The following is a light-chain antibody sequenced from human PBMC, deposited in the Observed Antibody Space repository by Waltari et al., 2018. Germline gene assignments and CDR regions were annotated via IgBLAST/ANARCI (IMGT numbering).Light chain of an antibody. CDR1: QSVFYSSRDKNS. CDR3: QQTYTTPYT. Sequence: DIVMTQSPDSLAVSLGERATINCKSSQSVFYSSRDKNSLAWYQQRPWKPPKLFIYWASTLESGVPDRFSGSGSGTDVNLNISSLKAEDVAVYYCQQTYTTPYTFGQGTKVEIK. J-gene: IGKJ2*01. V-gene: IGKV4-1*01. CDR2: WAS.